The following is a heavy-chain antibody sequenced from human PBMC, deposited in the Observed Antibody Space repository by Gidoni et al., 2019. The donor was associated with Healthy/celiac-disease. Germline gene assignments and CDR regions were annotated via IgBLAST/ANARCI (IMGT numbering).Heavy chain of an antibody. CDR2: FDPEDGET. CDR1: GYTLTELS. V-gene: IGHV1-24*01. D-gene: IGHD3-10*01. Sequence: QVQLVQSGAEVKKPGASVKVSCKVSGYTLTELSMHWVRQAPGKGLEWMGGFDPEDGETIYAQKFQGRVTMTEDTSTDTAYMELSSLRSEDTAVYYCARVGRGFGEFVSPDDAFDIWGQGTMVTVSS. CDR3: ARVGRGFGEFVSPDDAFDI. J-gene: IGHJ3*02.